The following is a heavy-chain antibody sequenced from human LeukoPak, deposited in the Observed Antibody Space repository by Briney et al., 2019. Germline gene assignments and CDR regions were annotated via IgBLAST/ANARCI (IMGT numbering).Heavy chain of an antibody. CDR3: ARGSDYWYFDL. Sequence: GGSLRLSCAASGFTFSSYWMHWVRHAPGKALVWVSRINSDGSSTSYADSVKGRFTISRDNAKNTLYLQMNSLRAEDTAVYYCARGSDYWYFDLWGRGTLVTVSS. V-gene: IGHV3-74*01. J-gene: IGHJ2*01. CDR2: INSDGSST. CDR1: GFTFSSYW.